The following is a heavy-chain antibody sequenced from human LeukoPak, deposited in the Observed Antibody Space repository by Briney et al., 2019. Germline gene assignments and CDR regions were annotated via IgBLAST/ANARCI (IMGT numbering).Heavy chain of an antibody. J-gene: IGHJ4*02. CDR2: ISGSGGST. CDR3: ARDPTADDY. Sequence: GGSLRLSCAASGFTFSSYAMSWVRQAPGKGLEWVSAISGSGGSTYYADSVKGRFTISRDNAKNSLFLQMNSLRAEDTAIYCCARDPTADDYWGQGTLVTVSS. V-gene: IGHV3-23*01. D-gene: IGHD2-2*01. CDR1: GFTFSSYA.